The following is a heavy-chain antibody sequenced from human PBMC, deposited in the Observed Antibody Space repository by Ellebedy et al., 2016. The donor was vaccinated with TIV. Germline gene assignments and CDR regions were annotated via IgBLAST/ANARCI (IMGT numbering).Heavy chain of an antibody. CDR1: GYTFTNYY. CDR2: INPSGGHT. V-gene: IGHV1-46*01. CDR3: ARGGVQVWLHPFDY. D-gene: IGHD5-18*01. Sequence: AASVKVSCKASGYTFTNYYIHWVRQAPGQGLEWVGVINPSGGHTTYTQNFQGRVTMTRDTSTSTVYMDLSSLRSEDTAVYYCARGGVQVWLHPFDYWGQGTLVTASS. J-gene: IGHJ4*02.